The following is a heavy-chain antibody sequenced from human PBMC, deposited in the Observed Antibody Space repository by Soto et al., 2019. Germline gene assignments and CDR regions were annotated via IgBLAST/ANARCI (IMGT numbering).Heavy chain of an antibody. V-gene: IGHV4-31*03. CDR1: GGSISSGGYY. J-gene: IGHJ3*02. CDR3: ARDQVHYDILTGYDAVDI. CDR2: IYYSGST. D-gene: IGHD3-9*01. Sequence: PSETLSLTCTSSGGSISSGGYYWSWIRQHPGKGLEWIGYIYYSGSTYYNPSLKSRVTISVDTSKNQFSLKLSSVTAADTAVYYCARDQVHYDILTGYDAVDIWGQGTMVTVSS.